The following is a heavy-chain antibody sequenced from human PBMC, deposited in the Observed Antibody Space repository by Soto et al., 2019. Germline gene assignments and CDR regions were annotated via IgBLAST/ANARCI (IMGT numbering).Heavy chain of an antibody. CDR1: GFTFDDYA. CDR3: AKDGYSSWSPSKFDY. Sequence: EVQLVESGGGLVQPGRSLRLSCAASGFTFDDYAMHWVRQPPGKGLEWVAGISWNSGSIGYADSVKGRFTISRDNAKNSLYLQMNSVRAEDTALYYCAKDGYSSWSPSKFDYWRQGTLVIVSS. J-gene: IGHJ4*02. CDR2: ISWNSGSI. D-gene: IGHD6-13*01. V-gene: IGHV3-9*01.